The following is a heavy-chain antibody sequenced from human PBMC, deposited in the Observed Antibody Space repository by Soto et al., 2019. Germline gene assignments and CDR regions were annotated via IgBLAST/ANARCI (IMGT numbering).Heavy chain of an antibody. J-gene: IGHJ6*02. D-gene: IGHD6-6*01. CDR1: GFNFRTYG. V-gene: IGHV3-30*18. CDR2: ISNNGINK. Sequence: QVQLVESGGGAVQPGRSLRLSCAAAGFNFRTYGMHWVRQSPGKGLEWLAVISNNGINKYYADSVKGRFTISRDNSRDTLFLQMNSLRGEDTAIYYCAKVIRADSTSSNFYYYSGLDVCCQGTTVTVS. CDR3: AKVIRADSTSSNFYYYSGLDV.